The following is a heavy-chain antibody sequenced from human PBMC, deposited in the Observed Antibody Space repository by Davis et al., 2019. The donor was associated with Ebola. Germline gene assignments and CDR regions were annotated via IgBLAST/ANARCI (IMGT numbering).Heavy chain of an antibody. J-gene: IGHJ2*01. V-gene: IGHV4-59*08. CDR3: AGSYDILTGYYCFDL. CDR1: GDSITSYY. Sequence: MPSETLSLTCTVSGDSITSYYWSWIRQPPGKGLEWIGYIYNRGSTNYNPSLKSRVTMSVDTSRNQFSLNLMSVTAADTAMYYCAGSYDILTGYYCFDLWGRGTLVTVSS. D-gene: IGHD3-9*01. CDR2: IYNRGST.